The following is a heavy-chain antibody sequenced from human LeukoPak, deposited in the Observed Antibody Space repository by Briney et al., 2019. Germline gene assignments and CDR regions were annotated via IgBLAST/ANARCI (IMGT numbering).Heavy chain of an antibody. D-gene: IGHD3-10*01. CDR2: IIPIFGTA. Sequence: SVKVSCKASGGTFSSYAISWVRQAPGQGLEWMGGIIPIFGTANYAQKFQGRVTINADESTSTAYMELSSLRSEDTAVYYCARAGDRMVRGVMGFDYWGQGTLVTVSS. V-gene: IGHV1-69*13. J-gene: IGHJ4*02. CDR3: ARAGDRMVRGVMGFDY. CDR1: GGTFSSYA.